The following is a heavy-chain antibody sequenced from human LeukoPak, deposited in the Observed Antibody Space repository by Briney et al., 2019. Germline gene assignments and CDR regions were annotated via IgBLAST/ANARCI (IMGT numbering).Heavy chain of an antibody. CDR1: GFTLSNAW. V-gene: IGHV3-23*01. J-gene: IGHJ4*02. CDR3: AKSRYSSGWYFDY. CDR2: ISGSGGST. D-gene: IGHD6-19*01. Sequence: GGSLRLSCAASGFTLSNAWMHWVRQAPGKGLEWVSAISGSGGSTYYADSVKGRFTISRDNSKNTLYLQMNSLRAEDTAVYYCAKSRYSSGWYFDYWGQGTLVIVSS.